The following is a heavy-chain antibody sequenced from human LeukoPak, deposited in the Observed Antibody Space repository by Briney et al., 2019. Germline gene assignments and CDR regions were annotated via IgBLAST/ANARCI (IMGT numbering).Heavy chain of an antibody. CDR1: GGSISSYF. Sequence: SETLSLTCTVSGGSISSYFWSWIRQPAGEGLEWIGRIYTSGSTNYSPSLKSRVTMSVDTSKNQFSLKLPSVTAADTAVYYCARGELGGGWYSGWFDPWGQGTLVTVSS. J-gene: IGHJ5*02. D-gene: IGHD6-19*01. CDR3: ARGELGGGWYSGWFDP. CDR2: IYTSGST. V-gene: IGHV4-4*07.